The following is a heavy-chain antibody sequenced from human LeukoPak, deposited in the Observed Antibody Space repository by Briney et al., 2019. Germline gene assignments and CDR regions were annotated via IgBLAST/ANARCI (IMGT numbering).Heavy chain of an antibody. J-gene: IGHJ6*02. CDR2: ISYSGNT. CDR3: AGDGYYYGVDV. V-gene: IGHV4-59*01. CDR1: GGSISRYY. Sequence: PSETLSLTCTVSGGSISRYYWSWIRQPPGKGLEWIGYISYSGNTNYNPSLKSRVALSIDTSKNQFSLKLSSVTAADTAVYYCAGDGYYYGVDVWGQGTTVTVSS.